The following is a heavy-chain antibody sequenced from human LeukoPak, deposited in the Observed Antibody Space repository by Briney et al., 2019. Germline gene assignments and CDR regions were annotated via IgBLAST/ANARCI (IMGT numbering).Heavy chain of an antibody. CDR2: LNADGNSI. J-gene: IGHJ6*03. CDR3: ARQPSNYYYMDV. CDR1: GFTFSNYW. Sequence: GGSLRLSCAASGFTFSNYWMHWVRQAPGKGLVWVSRLNADGNSITYADSVKGRFTISRDNAKNTLYLQMNSLRAEDTAVYYCARQPSNYYYMDVWGKGTTVTVSS. D-gene: IGHD1-14*01. V-gene: IGHV3-74*01.